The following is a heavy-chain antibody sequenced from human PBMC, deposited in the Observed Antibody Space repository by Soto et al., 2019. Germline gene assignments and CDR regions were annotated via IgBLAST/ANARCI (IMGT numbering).Heavy chain of an antibody. Sequence: SLTCGVSGDXISSSNLGSLVRQHKEKGLSWTGEIYHSGSTTYNSSLKRRVTISVEQSKNQFSLKLSSVTAADTAVYSCARDVTPRITIFGVVMRPYGMDVWGQGTTVTVSS. D-gene: IGHD3-3*01. J-gene: IGHJ6*02. V-gene: IGHV4-4*01. CDR2: IYHSGST. CDR1: GDXISSSNL. CDR3: ARDVTPRITIFGVVMRPYGMDV.